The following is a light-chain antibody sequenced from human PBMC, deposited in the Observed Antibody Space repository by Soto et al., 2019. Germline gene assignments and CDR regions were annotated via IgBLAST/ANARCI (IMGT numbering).Light chain of an antibody. CDR1: QGIKKW. J-gene: IGKJ4*01. CDR3: QQANSFPLT. V-gene: IGKV1-12*01. Sequence: DIQMTQSPSSVSASVGDRVTITCRASQGIKKWLAWYQQKPGKAPKLLISAASSLRSGVPSRFSGSGSGTDFILTISSLQPEDFATYYCQQANSFPLTFGGGTRVEI. CDR2: AAS.